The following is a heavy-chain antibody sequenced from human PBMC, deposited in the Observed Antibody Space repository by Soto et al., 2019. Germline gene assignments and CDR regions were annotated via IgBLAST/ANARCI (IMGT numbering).Heavy chain of an antibody. V-gene: IGHV4-30-4*01. J-gene: IGHJ4*02. Sequence: PSETLSLTCTVSGGSISSGDYYWSWIRQPPGKGLEWIGYIYYSGSTYYNPSLKSRVTISVDTSKNQFSLKLSSVTAADTAVYYCAREAYSSTSFFDYWGQGTLVTVSS. CDR2: IYYSGST. CDR3: AREAYSSTSFFDY. D-gene: IGHD6-13*01. CDR1: GGSISSGDYY.